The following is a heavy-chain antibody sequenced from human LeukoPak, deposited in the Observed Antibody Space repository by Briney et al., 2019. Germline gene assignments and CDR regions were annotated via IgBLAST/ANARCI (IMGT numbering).Heavy chain of an antibody. CDR3: ARRGIAVAGKRGGGLDY. CDR2: IKLDGSEK. V-gene: IGHV3-7*01. D-gene: IGHD6-19*01. J-gene: IGHJ4*02. Sequence: GGSLRLSCVASGFTFGKYWMSWVRQAPGKGLEWVANIKLDGSEKNYVDSVKGRFTISRDNAKNSLYLQMNSLRDEDTAVYYCARRGIAVAGKRGGGLDYWGQGTLVTVSS. CDR1: GFTFGKYW.